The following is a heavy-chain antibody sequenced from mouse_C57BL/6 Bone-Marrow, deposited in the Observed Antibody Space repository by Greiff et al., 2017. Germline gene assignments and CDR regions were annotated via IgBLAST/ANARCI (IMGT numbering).Heavy chain of an antibody. D-gene: IGHD4-1*01. Sequence: EVQLQESGPGLVKPSQSLSLTCSVTGYSITSGYYWNWIRQFPGNKLEWMGYISYDGSNNYNPSLKNRISITRDTSKNQFFLKLNSVTTEDTATYYCARGGTYYAMDYWSQGTSVTVSS. CDR3: ARGGTYYAMDY. CDR1: GYSITSGYY. J-gene: IGHJ4*01. CDR2: ISYDGSN. V-gene: IGHV3-6*01.